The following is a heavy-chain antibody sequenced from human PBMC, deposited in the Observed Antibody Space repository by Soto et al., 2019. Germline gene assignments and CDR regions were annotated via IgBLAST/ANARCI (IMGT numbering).Heavy chain of an antibody. CDR1: GGTFSSYA. CDR3: ARERGGGYDWGYYYYYGRDV. V-gene: IGHV1-69*12. CDR2: IIPIFGTA. J-gene: IGHJ6*02. D-gene: IGHD5-12*01. Sequence: QVQLVQSGAEVKKPGSSVKVSCKASGGTFSSYAISWVRQAPGQGLEWMGGIIPIFGTANYAQKFQGRVTMTAAESXXRXYXXLSSLRAEDTAVYYCARERGGGYDWGYYYYYGRDVWGQGTTVTVSS.